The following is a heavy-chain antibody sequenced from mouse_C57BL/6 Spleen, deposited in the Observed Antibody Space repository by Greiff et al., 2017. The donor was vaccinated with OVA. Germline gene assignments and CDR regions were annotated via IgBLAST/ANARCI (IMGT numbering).Heavy chain of an antibody. CDR2: IDPETGGT. Sequence: QVQLQQSGAELVRPGASVTLSCKASGYTFTDYEMHWVKQTPVHGLEWIGAIDPETGGTAYNQKFKGKAILTADKSSSTAYMELRSLTSEDSAVYYCTRGGGNGYFDVWGTGTTVTVSS. V-gene: IGHV1-15*01. J-gene: IGHJ1*03. CDR1: GYTFTDYE. CDR3: TRGGGNGYFDV.